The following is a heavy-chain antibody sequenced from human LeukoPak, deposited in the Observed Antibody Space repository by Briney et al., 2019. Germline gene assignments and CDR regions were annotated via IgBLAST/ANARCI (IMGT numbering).Heavy chain of an antibody. V-gene: IGHV3-9*01. CDR1: GFTFDDYG. J-gene: IGHJ2*01. Sequence: GRSLRLSCAASGFTFDDYGMHWVRHAPGKALEWVSGFSWNRGSIGYTDSVKGRFTISRDTDKNSLYLQMNSLRPEDTALYYCAKGGAAADNYWYFDLWGRGTLVTVSS. CDR2: FSWNRGSI. CDR3: AKGGAAADNYWYFDL. D-gene: IGHD6-13*01.